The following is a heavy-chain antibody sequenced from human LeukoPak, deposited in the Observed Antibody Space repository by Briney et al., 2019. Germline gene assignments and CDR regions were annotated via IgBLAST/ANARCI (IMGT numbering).Heavy chain of an antibody. CDR2: IIPMLGTV. D-gene: IGHD1-26*01. J-gene: IGHJ6*02. CDR1: GGTFSSYA. V-gene: IGHV1-69*04. CDR3: ARDQKVGATPYFGMDV. Sequence: SVKVSCKASGGTFSSYAINWVRQAPGRGLEWMGRIIPMLGTVNYAQKFQGRVTIIADKFTSTAYMELSSLRSEDTAMYYCARDQKVGATPYFGMDVWGQGTTVTVSS.